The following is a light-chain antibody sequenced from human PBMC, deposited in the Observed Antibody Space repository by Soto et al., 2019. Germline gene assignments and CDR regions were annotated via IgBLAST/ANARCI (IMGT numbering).Light chain of an antibody. CDR3: MQALQTPWT. CDR1: QSLLQSNGNHY. V-gene: IGKV2-28*01. J-gene: IGKJ1*01. CDR2: LGS. Sequence: DIVLTQSPLSLPVTPGEPASISCRSSQSLLQSNGNHYLDWYLQKPGQSPQVLIYLGSNRASGVPDRFSGSGSGTDFTLKISRVEAEDVGVYYCMQALQTPWTCGQGTKVEIK.